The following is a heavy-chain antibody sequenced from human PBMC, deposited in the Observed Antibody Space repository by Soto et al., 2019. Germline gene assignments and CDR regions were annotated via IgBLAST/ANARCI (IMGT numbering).Heavy chain of an antibody. CDR3: AKEEAGASDY. D-gene: IGHD1-26*01. CDR2: ISDSADNT. Sequence: EVQLLESGGGLVQPGESLRLSCAASRFNFINYAMAWVRQAPGKGLEWLAAISDSADNTYYAGSVKGRFSISRDNSKNTLYLQMNSLSADDTAVYYCAKEEAGASDYWGQGTLVTVSS. CDR1: RFNFINYA. J-gene: IGHJ4*02. V-gene: IGHV3-23*01.